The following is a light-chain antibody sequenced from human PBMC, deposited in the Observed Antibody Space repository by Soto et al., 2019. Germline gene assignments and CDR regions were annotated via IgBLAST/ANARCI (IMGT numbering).Light chain of an antibody. J-gene: IGLJ1*01. Sequence: SVLTQPASVSGSPGQSITISCTGTSSDVGSYNFVSWYQQLPGKAPKLMIYEVSNRPSGVSNRFSGSKSGNTASLTISGLQAEDGADYYCSSYTTSSNYVFGSGTKV. CDR3: SSYTTSSNYV. CDR1: SSDVGSYNF. V-gene: IGLV2-14*01. CDR2: EVS.